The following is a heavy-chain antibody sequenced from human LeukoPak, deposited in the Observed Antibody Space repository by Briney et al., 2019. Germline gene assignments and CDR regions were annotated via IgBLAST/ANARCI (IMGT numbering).Heavy chain of an antibody. D-gene: IGHD4-17*01. CDR1: GLTFSSYA. CDR3: AKDPLATVTIFDY. J-gene: IGHJ4*02. V-gene: IGHV3-23*01. Sequence: GRSLTLSCSASGLTFSSYAMSSVRQAPAKGLEWVSAISGSGGSTYYADSVKGRFTISRDNSKNTLYLQMNSLRAEDTAVYYCAKDPLATVTIFDYWGQGTLVTVSS. CDR2: ISGSGGST.